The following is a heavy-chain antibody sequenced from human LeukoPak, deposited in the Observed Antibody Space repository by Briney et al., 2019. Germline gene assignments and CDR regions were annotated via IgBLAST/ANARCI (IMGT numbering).Heavy chain of an antibody. Sequence: GGSLRPSCAASGFTFSSYAMSWVRQAPGKGLEWVSNISGSGGRSRTYYADSVKGRFTISRDNSKNTLYLQMNSLRAEDTAVYYCAKSGLNRFDYWGQGTLVTVSS. D-gene: IGHD2-15*01. J-gene: IGHJ4*02. CDR2: ISGSGGRSRT. CDR1: GFTFSSYA. CDR3: AKSGLNRFDY. V-gene: IGHV3-23*01.